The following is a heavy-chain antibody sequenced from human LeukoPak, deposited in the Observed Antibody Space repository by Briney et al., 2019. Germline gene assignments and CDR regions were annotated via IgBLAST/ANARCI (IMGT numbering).Heavy chain of an antibody. Sequence: GASLKVSCKTSGYSFSTFGINWVRQATGQGLEWMGWMNPNSGNTNYEQKFQGRLTMTRDTSISTAYMELSSLRSEDTAVYYCARGGILVQGVTILYGMDVWGQGTTVTVSS. CDR1: GYSFSTFG. J-gene: IGHJ6*02. CDR3: ARGGILVQGVTILYGMDV. V-gene: IGHV1-8*01. D-gene: IGHD3-10*01. CDR2: MNPNSGNT.